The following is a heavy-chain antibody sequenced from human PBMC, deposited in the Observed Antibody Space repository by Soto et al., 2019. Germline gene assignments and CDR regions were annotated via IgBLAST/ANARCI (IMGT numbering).Heavy chain of an antibody. V-gene: IGHV4-39*01. CDR1: GGSISSSSYY. J-gene: IGHJ4*02. CDR3: ASIDFWSGYYRDFDY. D-gene: IGHD3-3*01. CDR2: IYYSGST. Sequence: SETLSLTCTVSGGSISSSSYYWGWIRQPPGKGLEWIGSIYYSGSTYYNPSLKSRVTISVDTSKNQFSLKLSSVTAADTAVYYCASIDFWSGYYRDFDYWGQGTLVTVSS.